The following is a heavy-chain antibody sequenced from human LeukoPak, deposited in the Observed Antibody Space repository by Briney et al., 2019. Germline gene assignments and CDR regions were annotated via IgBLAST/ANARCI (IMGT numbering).Heavy chain of an antibody. CDR3: ARASFGDYVDY. V-gene: IGHV3-48*04. Sequence: GGSLRLSCAASGFTFSSYSMNWVRQVPGKGLEWVSYISNSGTIINYADSVKGRFTISRDNAKNSLYLQMNSLRVEDTAVYYCARASFGDYVDYWGQGTLVTVSS. CDR1: GFTFSSYS. D-gene: IGHD2-2*01. CDR2: ISNSGTII. J-gene: IGHJ4*02.